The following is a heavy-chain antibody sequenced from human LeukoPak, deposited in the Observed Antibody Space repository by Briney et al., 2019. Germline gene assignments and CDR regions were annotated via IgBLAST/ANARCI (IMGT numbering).Heavy chain of an antibody. J-gene: IGHJ4*02. CDR1: GYTLTELS. CDR2: FDPEDGET. Sequence: EASVKVSCKVSGYTLTELSMHWVRQAPGEGLEWMGGFDPEDGETIYAQKFQGRVTMTEDTSTDTAYMELSSLRSEDTAVYYCAISTSGVYYFDYWGQGTLVTVSS. D-gene: IGHD2-8*01. CDR3: AISTSGVYYFDY. V-gene: IGHV1-24*01.